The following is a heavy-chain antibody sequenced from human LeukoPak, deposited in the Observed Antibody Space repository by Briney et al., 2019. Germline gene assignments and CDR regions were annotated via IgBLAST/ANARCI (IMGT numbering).Heavy chain of an antibody. J-gene: IGHJ6*02. Sequence: GGSLRLSCAASGFTFSGYAMSWVRQAPGQGLEWVSAISGSAGSTYYAGSVKGRFTISRDNSKNTLYLQMNGLRAEDTAVYYCAKDRRQCSGGTCNSYYYYGMDVWGQGTTVTVSS. CDR1: GFTFSGYA. CDR2: ISGSAGST. V-gene: IGHV3-23*01. D-gene: IGHD2-15*01. CDR3: AKDRRQCSGGTCNSYYYYGMDV.